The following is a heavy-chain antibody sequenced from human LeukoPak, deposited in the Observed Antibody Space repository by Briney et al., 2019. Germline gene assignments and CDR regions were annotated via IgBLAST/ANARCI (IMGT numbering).Heavy chain of an antibody. CDR3: ARETWGYAIPDY. V-gene: IGHV3-48*04. CDR2: ISSSGSTI. J-gene: IGHJ4*02. CDR1: GFTFSSYG. Sequence: GGSLRLSCAASGFTFSSYGMHWVRQAPGKGLEWVSYISSSGSTIYHADSVKGRFTISRDNAKNSLYLQMNSLRAEDTAVYYCARETWGYAIPDYWGQGTLVTVSS. D-gene: IGHD7-27*01.